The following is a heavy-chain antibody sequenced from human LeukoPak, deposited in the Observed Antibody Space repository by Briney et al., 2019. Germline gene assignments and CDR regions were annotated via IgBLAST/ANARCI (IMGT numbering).Heavy chain of an antibody. CDR1: GFTFSSYG. Sequence: GGSLRLSCAASGFTFSSYGMHWVRQAPGKGLEWVAVIWYDGSNKYYADSVKGRFTTSRDNSKNTLYLQMNSLRAEDTAVYYCAKDRGGYDLDFDYWGQGTLVTVSS. J-gene: IGHJ4*02. D-gene: IGHD5-12*01. CDR2: IWYDGSNK. V-gene: IGHV3-33*06. CDR3: AKDRGGYDLDFDY.